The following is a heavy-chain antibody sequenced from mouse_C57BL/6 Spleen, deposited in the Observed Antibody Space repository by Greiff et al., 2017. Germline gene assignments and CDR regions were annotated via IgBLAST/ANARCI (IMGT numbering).Heavy chain of an antibody. D-gene: IGHD1-1*01. CDR1: GYTFTSYW. CDR2: IYPSDSET. Sequence: QVQLQQPGAELVRPGSSVKLSCKASGYTFTSYWMDWVKQRPGQGLEWIGNIYPSDSETHYNQKFKDKATLTVDKSSSTAYMQLSSLTSEDSAVYYCARGGYYYGSSYDYWGQGTTHTVSS. CDR3: ARGGYYYGSSYDY. V-gene: IGHV1-61*01. J-gene: IGHJ2*01.